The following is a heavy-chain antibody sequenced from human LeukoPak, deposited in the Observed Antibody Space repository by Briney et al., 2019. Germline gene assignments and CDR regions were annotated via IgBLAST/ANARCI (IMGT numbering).Heavy chain of an antibody. D-gene: IGHD1-14*01. Sequence: SETLSLTCTVSGVSISSSSYYWGWIRQPPGKGLEWIGSIYYSGSTYYNPSLKSRVTISVGTSKNQFSLKLSSVTAADTAVYYCMDPINDYWGQGTLVTVSS. V-gene: IGHV4-39*01. CDR2: IYYSGST. CDR3: MDPINDY. CDR1: GVSISSSSYY. J-gene: IGHJ4*02.